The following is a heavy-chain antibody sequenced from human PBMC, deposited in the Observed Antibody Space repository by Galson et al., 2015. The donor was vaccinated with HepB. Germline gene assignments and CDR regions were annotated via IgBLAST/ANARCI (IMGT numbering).Heavy chain of an antibody. CDR2: IYSGGST. V-gene: IGHV3-66*01. CDR1: GFTVSNNY. Sequence: SLRLSCAASGFTVSNNYMSWVRQAPGKGLGWVSVIYSGGSTYYADSVKGRFTISRDNSKNTLYFQMNSLRAEDTAVYYCARLGYSYGFDYWGQGSLVTVSS. CDR3: ARLGYSYGFDY. J-gene: IGHJ4*02. D-gene: IGHD5-18*01.